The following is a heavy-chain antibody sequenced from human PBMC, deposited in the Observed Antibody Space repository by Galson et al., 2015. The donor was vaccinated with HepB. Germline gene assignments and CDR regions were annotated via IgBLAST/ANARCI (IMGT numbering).Heavy chain of an antibody. CDR3: ARYFTGY. V-gene: IGHV3-7*01. D-gene: IGHD3-9*01. J-gene: IGHJ4*02. Sequence: SLRLSCAASGFTFSNYWMSWVRQAPGKGLEWVANIKEDGSEKYYVDPVKGRFTISRDNAKNSLYLQMNSLRAEDTAVYYCARYFTGYWGQGTLVTVSS. CDR2: IKEDGSEK. CDR1: GFTFSNYW.